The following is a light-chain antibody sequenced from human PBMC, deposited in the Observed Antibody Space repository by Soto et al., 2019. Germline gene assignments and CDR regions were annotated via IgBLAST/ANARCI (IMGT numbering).Light chain of an antibody. V-gene: IGKV3-20*01. CDR3: QQHGSSPWT. CDR1: QYINTR. J-gene: IGKJ1*01. CDR2: GAS. Sequence: PGYRVPLSCRASQYINTRLAWYQHRPGQAPRLLIYGASIRATGIPDRFSGSGSGTDFTLTISRLEPEDFAVYFCQQHGSSPWTFGQGTKVDIK.